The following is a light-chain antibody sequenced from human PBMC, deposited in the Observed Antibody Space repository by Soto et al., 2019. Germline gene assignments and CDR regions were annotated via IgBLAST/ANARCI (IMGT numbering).Light chain of an antibody. V-gene: IGKV3-15*01. CDR1: QSVSSN. CDR3: QQYNNWPSLT. CDR2: GAS. Sequence: EIVMTQSPATLSVSPEESATLSCRASQSVSSNLAWYQQKPGQAPRLLIYGASTRATGIPARFSGSGSGTEFTVTISSLQSEDFAVYYCQQYNNWPSLTFGGGTKVEIK. J-gene: IGKJ4*01.